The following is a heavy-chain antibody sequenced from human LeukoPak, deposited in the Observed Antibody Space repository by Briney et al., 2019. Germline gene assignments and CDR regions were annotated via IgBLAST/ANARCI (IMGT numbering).Heavy chain of an antibody. CDR2: INPNSGGT. CDR3: ARDRSHGIVGATSFDY. V-gene: IGHV1-2*02. Sequence: ASVKVSCKASGYTFTGYYMYWVRQAPGQGLEWMGWINPNSGGTNYAQKFQGRVTMTRDTSTSTAYMELSRLRSDDTAVYYCARDRSHGIVGATSFDYWGQGTLVTVSS. J-gene: IGHJ4*02. CDR1: GYTFTGYY. D-gene: IGHD1-26*01.